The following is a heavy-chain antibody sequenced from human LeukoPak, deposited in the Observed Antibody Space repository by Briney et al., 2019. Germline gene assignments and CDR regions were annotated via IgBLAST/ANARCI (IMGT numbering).Heavy chain of an antibody. Sequence: GGSLRLSCAASGFTFSSYWMSWVRQAPGKGLEWVANIKQDGSEKYYVDSVKGRFTISRDNAKNSLYLQMNSLRAEDTAVYYCASSPHIAAAGTFDYWGQGTLVTVSS. CDR1: GFTFSSYW. CDR3: ASSPHIAAAGTFDY. J-gene: IGHJ4*02. V-gene: IGHV3-7*01. D-gene: IGHD6-13*01. CDR2: IKQDGSEK.